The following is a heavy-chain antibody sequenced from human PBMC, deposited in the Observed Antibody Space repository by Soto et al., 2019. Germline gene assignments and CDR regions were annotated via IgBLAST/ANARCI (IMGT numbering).Heavy chain of an antibody. J-gene: IGHJ5*02. D-gene: IGHD2-15*01. Sequence: QVQLVQSGAEVKKPVASVKVSCKASGYTFTSYGISWVRQAPGQGLEWMGWSSDYNVNTNYAQKLQGRVTITTDTPTKTAYMELRSLRSDDTAVYYCARESTVVRHHWFAPRGQGTLVTVSS. CDR3: ARESTVVRHHWFAP. CDR2: SSDYNVNT. V-gene: IGHV1-18*04. CDR1: GYTFTSYG.